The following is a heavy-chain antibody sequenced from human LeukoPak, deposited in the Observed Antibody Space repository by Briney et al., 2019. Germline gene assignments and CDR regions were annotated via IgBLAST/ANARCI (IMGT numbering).Heavy chain of an antibody. CDR1: GFTLRSYA. CDR3: AKGVVPAASTYYYYYYGMDV. D-gene: IGHD2-2*01. J-gene: IGHJ6*04. CDR2: ISGSGGST. V-gene: IGHV3-23*01. Sequence: GGSLRLSSAASGFTLRSYAMSWVRHAPGKGLEWVSAISGSGGSTYYADSVKGRFTISRDKTKNTLYLQMTSLRDEDTAVYYCAKGVVPAASTYYYYYYGMDVWGKGTTVTVSS.